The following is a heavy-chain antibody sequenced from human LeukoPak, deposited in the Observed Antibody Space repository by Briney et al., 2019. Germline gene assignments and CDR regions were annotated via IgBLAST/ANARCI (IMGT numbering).Heavy chain of an antibody. CDR3: ARGCGGDCYHYYYYYGMDV. V-gene: IGHV4-61*01. CDR2: IYYSGST. CDR1: GGSISSSNR. Sequence: SETLSLTCAVSGGSISSSNRWSWIRQPPGKGLEWIGYIYYSGSTNYNPSLKSRVTISVDTSKNQFSLKLSSVTAADTAVYYCARGCGGDCYHYYYYYGMDVWGQGTTVTVSS. J-gene: IGHJ6*02. D-gene: IGHD2-21*02.